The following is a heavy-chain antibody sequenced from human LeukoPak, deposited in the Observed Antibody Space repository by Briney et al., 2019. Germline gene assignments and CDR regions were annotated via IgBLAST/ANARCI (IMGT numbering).Heavy chain of an antibody. J-gene: IGHJ4*02. V-gene: IGHV3-66*02. D-gene: IGHD6-13*01. CDR1: GFTVSSNY. CDR2: IYSGGDT. CDR3: TRGPGSTWYSDY. Sequence: RGSLRLSCAASGFTVSSNYMNWVRQAPGKGLEWVSIIYSGGDTYYADSVKGRFTISRDNSKNTLYLQMNSLRAEDTAVYYCTRGPGSTWYSDYWGQGTLVTVSS.